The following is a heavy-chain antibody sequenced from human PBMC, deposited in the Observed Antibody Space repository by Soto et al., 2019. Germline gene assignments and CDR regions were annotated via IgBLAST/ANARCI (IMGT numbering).Heavy chain of an antibody. J-gene: IGHJ3*02. V-gene: IGHV3-13*01. CDR3: AKDRAASGWDAFDI. CDR1: GSTFRTYD. CDR2: IGTTGST. Sequence: EVQLVESGGGLVQPGGSLRLSCTASGSTFRTYDMHWVRQPTGKGLEWVSAIGTTGSTYYLDSMKGRFTISRDNAKNSLYLQMNSLRPEDTALYYCAKDRAASGWDAFDIWGPGTMVTVSS. D-gene: IGHD6-19*01.